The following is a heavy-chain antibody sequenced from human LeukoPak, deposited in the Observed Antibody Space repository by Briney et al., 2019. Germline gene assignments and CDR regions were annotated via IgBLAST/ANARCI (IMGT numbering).Heavy chain of an antibody. CDR1: GFTFTSYN. J-gene: IGHJ4*02. D-gene: IGHD3-10*01. CDR3: ARASGSYANFDH. Sequence: GGSLRLSCAASGFTFTSYNMNWVRQAPGNGLEWVSYITSGSSTIYYADSVRGRFTISRDNAKNSLYLQMNSLRDEDTALYYCARASGSYANFDHWGQGTLVTVSS. V-gene: IGHV3-48*02. CDR2: ITSGSSTI.